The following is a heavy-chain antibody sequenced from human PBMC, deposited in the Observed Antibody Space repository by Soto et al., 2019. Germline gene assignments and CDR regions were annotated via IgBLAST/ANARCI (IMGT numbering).Heavy chain of an antibody. CDR2: IYYSGST. CDR3: ARVRHDFWSGYYQNWFDP. D-gene: IGHD3-3*01. J-gene: IGHJ5*02. V-gene: IGHV4-30-4*01. Sequence: SETLSLTCTVSGGSISSGDYYWSWIRQPPGKGLEWIGYIYYSGSTYYNPSLKSRVTISVDTSKNQFSLKLSSVTTADTAVYYCARVRHDFWSGYYQNWFDPWGQGTLVTVSS. CDR1: GGSISSGDYY.